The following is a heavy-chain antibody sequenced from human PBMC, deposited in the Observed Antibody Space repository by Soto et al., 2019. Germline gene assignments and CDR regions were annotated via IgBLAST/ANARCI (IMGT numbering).Heavy chain of an antibody. CDR3: ARGGAARPDY. D-gene: IGHD2-15*01. V-gene: IGHV3-48*02. J-gene: IGHJ4*02. CDR2: ISSGAVTT. Sequence: EVQLVNSGGGLVQPGGSLRLSCVVSGFTFSSYGMNWVRQAPGKGLEWVSYISSGAVTTNYADSVKGRFTISRDNAKSSLYLQLNSLRDDDTAVSYCARGGAARPDYWGQGTLVIVSS. CDR1: GFTFSSYG.